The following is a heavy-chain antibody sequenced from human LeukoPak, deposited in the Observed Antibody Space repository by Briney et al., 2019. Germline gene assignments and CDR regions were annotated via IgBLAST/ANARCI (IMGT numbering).Heavy chain of an antibody. CDR1: GYTFTNYG. J-gene: IGHJ4*02. D-gene: IGHD6-13*01. CDR2: ISAYNGIT. CDR3: ARDQSLVAYSSTWFDY. Sequence: GASVKVSCKASGYTFTNYGISWVRQAPGQGLEWMGWISAYNGITDYAQNLQGRVTMTTDTLTSTAYMELRSLRSDDTAVYYCARDQSLVAYSSTWFDYWGQGTPVTVSS. V-gene: IGHV1-18*01.